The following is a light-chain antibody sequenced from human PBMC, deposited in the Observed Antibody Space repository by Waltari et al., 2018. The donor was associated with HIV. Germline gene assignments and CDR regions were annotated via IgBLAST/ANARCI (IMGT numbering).Light chain of an antibody. V-gene: IGLV1-51*01. J-gene: IGLJ3*02. CDR2: DKN. Sequence: QSVLTQPPSVSAAPGQKVTISCSGSSSNIGNNYVSWYQQPPGTATKLLLYDKNKRPSGIPDRFSVSKAGTSATLGIPGRQTGDEADYYCGTWDSGLSAGVFGGGTKLTVL. CDR3: GTWDSGLSAGV. CDR1: SSNIGNNY.